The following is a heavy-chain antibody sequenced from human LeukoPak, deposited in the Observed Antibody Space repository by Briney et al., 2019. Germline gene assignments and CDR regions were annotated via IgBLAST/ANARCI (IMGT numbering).Heavy chain of an antibody. CDR3: ARDTAIGEGEFFFDY. V-gene: IGHV4-59*01. Sequence: SETLSLTCTVSGVSISGYYGSWIRQPPGKGLEWIGYIYYSGSTNYDPSLKGRVTISVDTSKNQFSLKLTSVTAADTAVYFCARDTAIGEGEFFFDYWGQGTLVTVSS. D-gene: IGHD5-18*01. J-gene: IGHJ4*02. CDR1: GVSISGYY. CDR2: IYYSGST.